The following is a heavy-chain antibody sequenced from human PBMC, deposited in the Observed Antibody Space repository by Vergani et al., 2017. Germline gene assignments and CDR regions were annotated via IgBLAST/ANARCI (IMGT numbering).Heavy chain of an antibody. Sequence: QVQLMQSGAEMKKPGASVKVSCETSGYTFTKYNINWLRQAPGHGLEWMGWISPSNGQIRYAQKFRGRVTMTKDTSTSTGYMEMRSLTFDDTAVYYCARRDDFGTFKYWCQGTLVTVSS. CDR3: ARRDDFGTFKY. J-gene: IGHJ4*02. CDR1: GYTFTKYN. D-gene: IGHD3-3*01. CDR2: ISPSNGQI. V-gene: IGHV1-18*01.